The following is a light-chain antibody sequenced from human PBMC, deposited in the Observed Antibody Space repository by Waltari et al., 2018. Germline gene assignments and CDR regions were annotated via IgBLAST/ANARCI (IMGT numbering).Light chain of an antibody. CDR1: DLPKKY. Sequence: SYELTQPPSVSVSPGQTARIPCSGDDLPKKYAYWYQQKPGQAPVVVIYEDTKRPSGIPERFSGSSSGTMATFTISGAQVEDEADYYCYSTDSSGNHRVFGRGTKLTVL. J-gene: IGLJ3*02. CDR3: YSTDSSGNHRV. V-gene: IGLV3-10*01. CDR2: EDT.